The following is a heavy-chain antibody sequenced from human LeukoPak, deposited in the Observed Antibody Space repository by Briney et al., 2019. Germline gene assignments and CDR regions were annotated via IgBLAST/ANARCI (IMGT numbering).Heavy chain of an antibody. CDR3: ARDTEDFDY. V-gene: IGHV1-46*01. CDR2: INPSGGST. CDR1: GYTFTSYD. J-gene: IGHJ4*02. Sequence: ASVKVSCKASGYTFTSYDIHWVRQAPGQGLEWMGIINPSGGSTTYAQKFQGRVTMTRDTSTSTVYMELSSLRSEDTAVYYCARDTEDFDYRGQGTLVTVSS.